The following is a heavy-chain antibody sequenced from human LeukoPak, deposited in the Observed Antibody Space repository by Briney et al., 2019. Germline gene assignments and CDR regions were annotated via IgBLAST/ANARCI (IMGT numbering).Heavy chain of an antibody. Sequence: GGSLRLSCTVSGFTVSSNSMSWVRQAPGKGLEWVSAISGSGGSTYNADSVKGRFTISRDNSKNTLYLQMNSLRAEDTAVYYCAKVRDWSQYYLDYWGQGTLVTVSS. D-gene: IGHD3-9*01. CDR1: GFTVSSNS. J-gene: IGHJ4*02. V-gene: IGHV3-23*01. CDR2: ISGSGGST. CDR3: AKVRDWSQYYLDY.